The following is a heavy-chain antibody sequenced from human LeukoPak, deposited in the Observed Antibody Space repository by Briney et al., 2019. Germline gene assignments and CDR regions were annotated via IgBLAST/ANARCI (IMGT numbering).Heavy chain of an antibody. Sequence: GGSLRLSCAASGFTFNNYWMTWFRQAPGKGLEWVANIKQDGTEIFYVDSVRGRFIISRDNAENSLYLQMNSLRVEDTAVYYCARSGSGGWIDHWGQGTLVTVSS. V-gene: IGHV3-7*01. J-gene: IGHJ4*02. D-gene: IGHD6-19*01. CDR3: ARSGSGGWIDH. CDR2: IKQDGTEI. CDR1: GFTFNNYW.